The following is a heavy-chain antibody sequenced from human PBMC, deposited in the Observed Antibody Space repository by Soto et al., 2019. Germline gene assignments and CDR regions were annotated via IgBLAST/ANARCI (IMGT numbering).Heavy chain of an antibody. D-gene: IGHD2-21*02. J-gene: IGHJ6*02. V-gene: IGHV1-46*04. CDR2: INPSGNST. CDR1: RYIFTTYY. Sequence: QVQLVQSGAEVKKPGASVKVSCKASRYIFTTYYMHWVLQAPGQGLEWMGIINPSGNSTTYAQNLQGRVAMTGDTSTSTVYMQLSSLRSEDTAVYYCARDNMVTQSSYYYYGLDVWGQGTTVTVSS. CDR3: ARDNMVTQSSYYYYGLDV.